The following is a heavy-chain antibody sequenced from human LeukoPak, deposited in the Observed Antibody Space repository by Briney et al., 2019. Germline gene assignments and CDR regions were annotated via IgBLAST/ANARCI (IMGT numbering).Heavy chain of an antibody. J-gene: IGHJ4*02. CDR2: ISSTSDSI. CDR1: GFAFSSYS. CDR3: VRGHGYNLEDYFDN. V-gene: IGHV3-48*04. Sequence: GGSLRLSCAASGFAFSSYSMNWVRQAPGMGLEWVSYISSTSDSIYYADSVKGRFTVSRDNSKNSLSLYMNSLTTEDTALYYCVRGHGYNLEDYFDNWGQGTLVTVSS. D-gene: IGHD5-24*01.